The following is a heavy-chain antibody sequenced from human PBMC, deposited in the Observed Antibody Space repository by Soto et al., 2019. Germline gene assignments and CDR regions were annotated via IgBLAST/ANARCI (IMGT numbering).Heavy chain of an antibody. J-gene: IGHJ5*02. Sequence: GWPLRLSCAASGFILTNYGRHWVLQATGKGLAWVASISRTGDDVLYADSVKGRFSISRDNAKNSLSLQMSSLRVEDTSVYFCAPDSLYSTTWYDYFDLWGQGIQVTVSS. CDR3: APDSLYSTTWYDYFDL. D-gene: IGHD4-17*01. CDR2: ISRTGDDV. V-gene: IGHV3-21*06. CDR1: GFILTNYG.